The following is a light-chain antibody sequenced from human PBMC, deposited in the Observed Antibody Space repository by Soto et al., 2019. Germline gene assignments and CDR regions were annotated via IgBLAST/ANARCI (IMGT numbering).Light chain of an antibody. CDR2: GAS. CDR1: QSVSGN. J-gene: IGKJ1*01. Sequence: EIVMTQSPATQSVSPGERATLSCRASQSVSGNLAWYQQKPGQAPRLLIYGASTGATGIPARFSGSGSGTEFTLTISSLQSEYFAVYYCQQYNNWPPTFGQGTKVEIK. V-gene: IGKV3-15*01. CDR3: QQYNNWPPT.